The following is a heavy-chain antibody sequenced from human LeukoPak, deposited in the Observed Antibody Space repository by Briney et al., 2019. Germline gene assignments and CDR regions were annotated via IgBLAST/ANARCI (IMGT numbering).Heavy chain of an antibody. CDR3: ARPLQGAYDY. J-gene: IGHJ4*02. Sequence: SETLSLTCTVSGGSVSSGSYCWSWIRQPPGKGLEWIGYIYYSGSTNYNPSLKSRVTISVDTSKNQFSLKLSSVTAADTAVYYCARPLQGAYDYWGQGTLVTVSP. CDR1: GGSVSSGSYC. CDR2: IYYSGST. V-gene: IGHV4-61*01. D-gene: IGHD1-26*01.